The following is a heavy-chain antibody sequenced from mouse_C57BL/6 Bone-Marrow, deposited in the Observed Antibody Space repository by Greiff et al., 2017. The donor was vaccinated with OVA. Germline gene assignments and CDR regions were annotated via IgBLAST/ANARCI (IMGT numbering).Heavy chain of an antibody. CDR1: GYTFTDYE. V-gene: IGHV1-15*01. CDR3: TRSNWDDY. J-gene: IGHJ2*01. D-gene: IGHD4-1*01. CDR2: IDPETGGT. Sequence: VQGVESGAELVRPGASVTLSCKASGYTFTDYEMHWVKQTPVHGLEWIGAIDPETGGTAYNQKFKGKAILTADKSSSTAYMELRSLTSEDSAVYYCTRSNWDDYWGQGTTLTVSS.